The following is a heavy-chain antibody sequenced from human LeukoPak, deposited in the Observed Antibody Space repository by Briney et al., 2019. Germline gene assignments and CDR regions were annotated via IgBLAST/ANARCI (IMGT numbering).Heavy chain of an antibody. Sequence: SETLSLTCTVSGGSISSYYWSWVRQPPGKGLEWIGYINYSGSSDYNPSLKSRVSFSVDTSKDQFSLRLSSVTAADTAVYYCGRRTYYDTLTGYNYWYFDLWGRGTLVTASS. CDR2: INYSGSS. CDR3: GRRTYYDTLTGYNYWYFDL. D-gene: IGHD3-9*01. CDR1: GGSISSYY. V-gene: IGHV4-59*01. J-gene: IGHJ2*01.